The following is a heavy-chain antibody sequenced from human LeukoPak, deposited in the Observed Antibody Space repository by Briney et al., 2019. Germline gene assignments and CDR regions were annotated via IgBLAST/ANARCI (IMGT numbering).Heavy chain of an antibody. CDR3: ARGSCSGGSCYSCFDY. V-gene: IGHV3-11*01. J-gene: IGHJ4*02. Sequence: GSLRLSCAASGFTFSDYYMSWIRQAPGKGLEWVSYISSSGSTIYYADSVKGRFTISRDNAKNSLYLQMNSLRAEDTAVYYCARGSCSGGSCYSCFDYWGQGTLVTVSS. D-gene: IGHD2-15*01. CDR2: ISSSGSTI. CDR1: GFTFSDYY.